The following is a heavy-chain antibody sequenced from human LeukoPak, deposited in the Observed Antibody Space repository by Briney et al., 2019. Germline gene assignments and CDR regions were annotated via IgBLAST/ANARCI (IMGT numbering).Heavy chain of an antibody. CDR3: ARDQGCSSTSCYEDYYGMDV. J-gene: IGHJ6*02. D-gene: IGHD2-2*01. V-gene: IGHV3-11*01. CDR2: IGSSGNTI. Sequence: GGSLRLSCAASGFTFSDYYMSWIRQAPGKGLEWVSYIGSSGNTIYYADSVKGRFTISRDNAKNSLYLQMNSLRAEDTAVYYCARDQGCSSTSCYEDYYGMDVWGQGTTVTVSS. CDR1: GFTFSDYY.